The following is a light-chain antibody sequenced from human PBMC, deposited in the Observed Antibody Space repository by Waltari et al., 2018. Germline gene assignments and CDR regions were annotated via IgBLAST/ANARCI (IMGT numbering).Light chain of an antibody. CDR1: SSYVGNYNL. CDR3: CSYSGTNTVV. CDR2: EVS. V-gene: IGLV2-23*02. Sequence: QSALTQPASVSGSPGQSITVPFPGTSSYVGNYNLFPWYQQHPGKAPKLMIYEVSKRPSGVSSRFSGSKSGDTASLTISGLQAEDEADYYCCSYSGTNTVVFGGGTKLTVL. J-gene: IGLJ2*01.